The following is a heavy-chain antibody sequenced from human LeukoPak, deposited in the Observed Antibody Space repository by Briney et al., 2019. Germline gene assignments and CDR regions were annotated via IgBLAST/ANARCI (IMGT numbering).Heavy chain of an antibody. CDR2: IYTSGST. V-gene: IGHV4-4*07. D-gene: IGHD1-26*01. Sequence: NPSETLSLSCTVSGGSISSYYWSWIRQPVGKGLEWIGRIYTSGSTNYNPSLKSRVTMSVDTSKNQFSLKLSSVTAADTAVYYCAGGGATNWAYYFDYWGQGTLVTVSS. CDR1: GGSISSYY. J-gene: IGHJ4*02. CDR3: AGGGATNWAYYFDY.